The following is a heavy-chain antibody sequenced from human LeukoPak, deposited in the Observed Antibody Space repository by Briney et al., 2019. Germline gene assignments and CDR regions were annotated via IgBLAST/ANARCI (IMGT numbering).Heavy chain of an antibody. CDR2: IYYSGST. CDR1: GGSISSGGYY. Sequence: SETLSLTCTVSGGSISSGGYYWSWIRQHPGKGLEWIGYIYYSGSTYYNPSLKSRVTISVDTSKNQFSLKLSSVTAADSAVYYCARGASLKVSMVQEGDWFDPWGQGTLVTVSS. J-gene: IGHJ5*02. CDR3: ARGASLKVSMVQEGDWFDP. D-gene: IGHD3-10*01. V-gene: IGHV4-31*03.